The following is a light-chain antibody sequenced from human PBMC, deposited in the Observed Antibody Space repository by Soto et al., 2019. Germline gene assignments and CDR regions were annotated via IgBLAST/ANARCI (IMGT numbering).Light chain of an antibody. J-gene: IGKJ4*01. CDR3: QQYAYSPLN. CDR1: RAVGKDY. CDR2: DAS. V-gene: IGKV3-20*01. Sequence: IVLSQSPDTLSLSPGERATLSCRASRAVGKDYLAWYQQKPGQTPRLLIYDASTRATGIPDRISASGSGTDFTLTITRLEPEDSAMYYCQQYAYSPLNFGGGTKVDI.